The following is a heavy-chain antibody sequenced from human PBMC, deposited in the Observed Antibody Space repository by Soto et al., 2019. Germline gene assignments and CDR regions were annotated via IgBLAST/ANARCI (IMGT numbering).Heavy chain of an antibody. J-gene: IGHJ3*02. Sequence: GGSLRLSCAASGFTFSSYAMHWVRQAPGKGLEYVSAISSNGGSTYYANSVKGRFTISRDNSKNTLYLQMGSLGAEDMAVYYCARGGPDILTGYYGAFDIWGQGTMVTVSS. CDR2: ISSNGGST. V-gene: IGHV3-64*01. D-gene: IGHD3-9*01. CDR1: GFTFSSYA. CDR3: ARGGPDILTGYYGAFDI.